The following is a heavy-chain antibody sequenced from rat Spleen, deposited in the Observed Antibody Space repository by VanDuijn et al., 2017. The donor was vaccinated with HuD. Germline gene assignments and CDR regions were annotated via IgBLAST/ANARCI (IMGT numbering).Heavy chain of an antibody. V-gene: IGHV5-25*01. D-gene: IGHD1-1*01. J-gene: IGHJ4*01. Sequence: EVQLVESGGGLVQPGRSMKLSCAASGFTFSNYYMAWVRQAPTKGLEWVAYISTGGGNTYYRDSVKGRFTISRDNAKSTLYLQMDSLRSEDTATYYWARGDYRALYVMDAWGQGASVTVSS. CDR1: GFTFSNYY. CDR2: ISTGGGNT. CDR3: ARGDYRALYVMDA.